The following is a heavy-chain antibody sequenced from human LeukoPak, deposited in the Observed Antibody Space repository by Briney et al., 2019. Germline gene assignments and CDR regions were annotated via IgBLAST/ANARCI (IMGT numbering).Heavy chain of an antibody. CDR1: GGSITSYY. D-gene: IGHD3-22*01. CDR3: ARDGFYDSSGYYYNWVFDY. CDR2: IYTTGST. Sequence: SETLSLTCTVSGGSITSYYWSWIRQPAGKGLEWLGRIYTTGSTYYNHFLKSRVTMAVDTSKNQFSLRLSSVTAADTAVYYCARDGFYDSSGYYYNWVFDYWGQGTLVTVSS. J-gene: IGHJ4*02. V-gene: IGHV4-4*07.